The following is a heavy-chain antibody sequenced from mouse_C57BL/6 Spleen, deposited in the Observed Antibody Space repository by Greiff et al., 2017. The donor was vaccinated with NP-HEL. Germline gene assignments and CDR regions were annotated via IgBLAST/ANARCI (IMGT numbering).Heavy chain of an antibody. D-gene: IGHD3-2*02. Sequence: QVQLKQPGAELVKPGASVKLSCKASGYTFTSYWMQWVKQRPGQGLEWIGEIDPSDSYTNYNQKFKGKATLTVDTSSSTAYMQLSSLTSEDSAVYYCARSRPGTYWGQGTLVTVSA. CDR1: GYTFTSYW. V-gene: IGHV1-50*01. J-gene: IGHJ3*01. CDR2: IDPSDSYT. CDR3: ARSRPGTY.